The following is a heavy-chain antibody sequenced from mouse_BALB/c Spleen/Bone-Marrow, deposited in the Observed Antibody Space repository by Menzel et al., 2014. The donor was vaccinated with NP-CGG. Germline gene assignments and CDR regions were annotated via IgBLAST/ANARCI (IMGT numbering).Heavy chain of an antibody. CDR3: ARHEDYGSSYFYAMGY. CDR2: FYPGSGSI. CDR1: GYSFTEYI. V-gene: IGHV1-62-2*01. J-gene: IGHJ4*01. D-gene: IGHD1-1*01. Sequence: QVQMQQSGAELVKPGLTSKLSCKASGYSFTEYIIHWVKQRPGQGLEWIGWFYPGSGSIKYNEKFKDKATLTADKSSSTVYMELSRLTSEDSAVYFCARHEDYGSSYFYAMGYWRQGTPVTVSS.